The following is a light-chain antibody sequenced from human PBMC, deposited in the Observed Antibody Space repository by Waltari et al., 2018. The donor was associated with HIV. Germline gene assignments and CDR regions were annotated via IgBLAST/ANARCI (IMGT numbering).Light chain of an antibody. CDR2: ADS. CDR1: NIGSKT. Sequence: SYVLTQPPSVSVAPGQTARITRGGHNIGSKTVHWYQQRPGQAPILVVYADSDRPSGIPERFSGSNSGNTATLTISRVGAGDEADYYCQVWDTIRDHWVFGGGTKLTVL. V-gene: IGLV3-21*02. CDR3: QVWDTIRDHWV. J-gene: IGLJ3*02.